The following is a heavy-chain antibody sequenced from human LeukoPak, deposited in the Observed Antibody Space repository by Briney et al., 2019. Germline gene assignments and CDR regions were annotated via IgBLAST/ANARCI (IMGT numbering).Heavy chain of an antibody. Sequence: ASVKVSCKASGYTFTGYYMHWVRQAPGQGLEWMGWINPNSGGTHYPQKFQGRVTMTRDTSISTAYMELSRLRSDDTAVYYCARGHYGYCSSTSCFENWFDPWGQGTLVTVSS. J-gene: IGHJ5*02. CDR2: INPNSGGT. V-gene: IGHV1-2*02. CDR3: ARGHYGYCSSTSCFENWFDP. CDR1: GYTFTGYY. D-gene: IGHD2-2*01.